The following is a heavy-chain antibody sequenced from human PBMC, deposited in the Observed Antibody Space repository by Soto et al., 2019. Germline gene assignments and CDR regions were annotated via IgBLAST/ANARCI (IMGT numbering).Heavy chain of an antibody. CDR3: ARDLFTPGVYYYYGMDV. CDR1: GFTVSSNY. J-gene: IGHJ6*02. V-gene: IGHV3-53*01. D-gene: IGHD3-10*01. CDR2: IYSGGST. Sequence: GGSLRLSCAASGFTVSSNYMSWVRQAPGKGLEWVSVIYSGGSTYYADSVKGRFTISRDNSKNTLYLQMNSLRAEDTAVYYCARDLFTPGVYYYYGMDVWGQGTTVTVSS.